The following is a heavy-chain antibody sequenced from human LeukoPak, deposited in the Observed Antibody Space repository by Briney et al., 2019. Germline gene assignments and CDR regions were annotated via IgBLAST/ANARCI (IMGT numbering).Heavy chain of an antibody. CDR1: GFTFSSYW. Sequence: GGSLRLSCAASGFTFSSYWMSWVRQAPGKGLEWVANIKQDGSEKYYVDSVKGRFTISRDNAKNSLYLQMNSLRAEDTAVYYCARGGSYGYYYYYMDVWGKGTTVTVSS. CDR3: ARGGSYGYYYYYMDV. CDR2: IKQDGSEK. J-gene: IGHJ6*03. D-gene: IGHD1-26*01. V-gene: IGHV3-7*01.